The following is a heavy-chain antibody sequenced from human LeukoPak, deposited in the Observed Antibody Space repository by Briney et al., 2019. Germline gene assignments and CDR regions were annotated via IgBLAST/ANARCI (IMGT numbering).Heavy chain of an antibody. J-gene: IGHJ6*03. V-gene: IGHV3-23*01. Sequence: GGSLRLSCAASGFTFRSYPMSWVRQAPGKGLEWVSSICGSGGRTDYADSVKGRFTISRDNSKNTLYFEMNSLRAEDTAVYYCAKDAVMSNPYYYYYMDVWGKGTTVTVSS. D-gene: IGHD3-16*01. CDR2: ICGSGGRT. CDR3: AKDAVMSNPYYYYYMDV. CDR1: GFTFRSYP.